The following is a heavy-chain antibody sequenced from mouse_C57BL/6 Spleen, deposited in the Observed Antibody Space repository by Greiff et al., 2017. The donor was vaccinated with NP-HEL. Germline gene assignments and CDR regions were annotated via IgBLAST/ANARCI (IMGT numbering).Heavy chain of an antibody. CDR2: IDPETGGT. CDR1: GYTFTDYE. J-gene: IGHJ2*01. V-gene: IGHV1-15*01. Sequence: QVQLQQSGAELVRPGASVTLSCKASGYTFTDYEMHWVKQTPVHGLEWIGAIDPETGGTAYNQKFKGKAILTADKSSSTAYMELRSLTSEDSAVYYCTDYGSSPYFDYWGQGTTLTVSS. D-gene: IGHD1-1*01. CDR3: TDYGSSPYFDY.